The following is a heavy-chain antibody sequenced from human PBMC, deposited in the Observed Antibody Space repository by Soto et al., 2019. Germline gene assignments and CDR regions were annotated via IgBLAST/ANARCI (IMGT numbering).Heavy chain of an antibody. D-gene: IGHD1-26*01. Sequence: EVQLVESGGALVQPGGSLRLSCAASGFTFSIYSMNWVRQAPGKGLEWVSYLSSSSGTIHYAESVKGRFTISRDNAKKLMFLQMSSLRDEDTAVYYCAREPRTAVGATGLFDYWGQGTLVTVSS. J-gene: IGHJ4*02. CDR2: LSSSSGTI. V-gene: IGHV3-48*02. CDR1: GFTFSIYS. CDR3: AREPRTAVGATGLFDY.